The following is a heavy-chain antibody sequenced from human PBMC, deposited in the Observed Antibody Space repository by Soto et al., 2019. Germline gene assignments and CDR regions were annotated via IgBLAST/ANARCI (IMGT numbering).Heavy chain of an antibody. V-gene: IGHV1-3*01. CDR3: ARGNYGSGSYYYYYYGMDV. Sequence: RASVKVSCKASGYTFTSYAMHWVRQAPGQRLEWMGWINAGNGNTKYSQKFQGRVTITRDTSASTAYMELSSLRSEDTAVYYCARGNYGSGSYYYYYYGMDVWGQGTTVTVSS. D-gene: IGHD3-10*01. CDR1: GYTFTSYA. CDR2: INAGNGNT. J-gene: IGHJ6*02.